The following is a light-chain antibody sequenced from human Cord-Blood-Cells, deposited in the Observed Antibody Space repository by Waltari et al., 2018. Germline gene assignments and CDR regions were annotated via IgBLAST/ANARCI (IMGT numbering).Light chain of an antibody. V-gene: IGKV3-20*01. J-gene: IGKJ4*01. CDR3: QQYGSSPLT. Sequence: EIVLTQSPGTLSLSPGERATLSCRASQSVSSSYLAWYQQKPGQAPRLLIYGASSRATSLPDRFSGSGSGTDFTLTISRLEPEDFAVYYCQQYGSSPLTFGGGTKVEIK. CDR2: GAS. CDR1: QSVSSSY.